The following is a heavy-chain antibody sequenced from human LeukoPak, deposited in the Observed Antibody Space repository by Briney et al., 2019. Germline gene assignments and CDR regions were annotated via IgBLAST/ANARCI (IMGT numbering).Heavy chain of an antibody. CDR3: ARDSGYSAFDY. CDR2: MNPDGSNK. Sequence: GGCLRLSCAASVYALRIPLTAGVRQAPGKGLEWVANMNPDGSNKNYVDSVRGRFTISRDNAKNSLYLQMNKLRADDTAVYYCARDSGYSAFDYWGQGTLVTVSS. V-gene: IGHV3-7*05. J-gene: IGHJ4*02. CDR1: VYALRIPL. D-gene: IGHD5-12*01.